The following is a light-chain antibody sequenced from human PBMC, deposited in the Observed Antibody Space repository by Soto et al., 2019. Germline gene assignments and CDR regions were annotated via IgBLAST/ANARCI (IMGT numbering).Light chain of an antibody. V-gene: IGKV3-15*01. CDR1: QSVNSN. CDR3: QQYNNWWT. J-gene: IGKJ1*01. CDR2: GAS. Sequence: EIVMTQSPATLSVSPGERATLSCRASQSVNSNLAWYQQKPGQAPRLLISGASTRATGIPARFSGSGSETEVTLTISSLQYEDFAVYYCQQYNNWWTFGQGTKVEMK.